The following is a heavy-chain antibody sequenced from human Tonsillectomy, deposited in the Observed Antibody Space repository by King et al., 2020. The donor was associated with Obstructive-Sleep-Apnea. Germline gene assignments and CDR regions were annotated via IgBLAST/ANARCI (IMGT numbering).Heavy chain of an antibody. CDR3: ARTEYSSSWDGWFDP. J-gene: IGHJ5*02. V-gene: IGHV4-38-2*02. D-gene: IGHD6-13*01. CDR2: IYHSGRT. Sequence: QLQESGPGLVKPSETLSLTCNVSGYSISSGYYWGWIRQPPGKGLEWIGSIYHSGRTDYKPSLKSRLTISVDTSKNQFSLKLSSVTAADTAVYYCARTEYSSSWDGWFDPGGQGTLVTVSS. CDR1: GYSISSGYY.